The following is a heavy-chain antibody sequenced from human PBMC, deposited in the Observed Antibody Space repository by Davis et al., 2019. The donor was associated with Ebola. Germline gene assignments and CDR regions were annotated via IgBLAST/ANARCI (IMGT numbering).Heavy chain of an antibody. CDR3: ARGGTVTTGHYYYYGMDV. CDR2: INHSGST. D-gene: IGHD4-17*01. CDR1: GGSFSGYY. Sequence: PSETLSLTCAVYGGSFSGYYWSWIRQPPGKGLEWIGEINHSGSTNYNPSLKSRVTISVDTSKNQFSLKLSSVTAADTAVYYCARGGTVTTGHYYYYGMDVWGQGTTVTVSS. V-gene: IGHV4-34*01. J-gene: IGHJ6*02.